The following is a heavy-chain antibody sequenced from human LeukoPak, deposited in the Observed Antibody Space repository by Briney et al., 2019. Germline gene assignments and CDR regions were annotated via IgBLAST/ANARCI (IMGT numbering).Heavy chain of an antibody. CDR2: IRSKAYGGTT. J-gene: IGHJ6*02. CDR3: TTTVTTHEYYYYYYGMDV. Sequence: GGSLRLSRTASGFTFGDYAMSWVRQAPGKGLEWVGFIRSKAYGGTTEYAASVKGRFTISRDDSKSIAYLQMNSLKTEDTAVYYCTTTVTTHEYYYYYYGMDVWGQGTTVTVSS. D-gene: IGHD4-17*01. V-gene: IGHV3-49*04. CDR1: GFTFGDYA.